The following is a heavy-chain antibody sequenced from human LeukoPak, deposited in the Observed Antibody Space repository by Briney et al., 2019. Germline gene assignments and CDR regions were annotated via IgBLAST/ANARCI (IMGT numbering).Heavy chain of an antibody. Sequence: GGSLRLSCAASGFTFSSYVMSWVRQAPGKGLKWVSGISGSGGSTYYADSVKGRFTISRDNSKNTLYLQMNSLRAEDTAVYYCAKDRLTVTIERFDSWGQGTLVTVSS. D-gene: IGHD3-3*01. CDR3: AKDRLTVTIERFDS. CDR1: GFTFSSYV. V-gene: IGHV3-23*01. CDR2: ISGSGGST. J-gene: IGHJ4*02.